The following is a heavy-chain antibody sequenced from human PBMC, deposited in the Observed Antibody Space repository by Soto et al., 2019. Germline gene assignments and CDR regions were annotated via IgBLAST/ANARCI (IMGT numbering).Heavy chain of an antibody. CDR1: GFTFSSYN. J-gene: IGHJ6*02. CDR2: ISSSSSCI. CDR3: ARFYYDSSGYLPSPYYYYYGMDV. Sequence: GGSLRLSCAASGFTFSSYNMNWVRQAPGKGLEWVSSISSSSSCIYYADSVKGRFTISRDNAKNSLYLQMNSLRAEDTAVYYCARFYYDSSGYLPSPYYYYYGMDVWGQGTTVTSP. D-gene: IGHD3-22*01. V-gene: IGHV3-21*01.